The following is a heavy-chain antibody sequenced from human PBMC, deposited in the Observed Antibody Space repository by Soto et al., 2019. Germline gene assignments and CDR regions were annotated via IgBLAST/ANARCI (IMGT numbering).Heavy chain of an antibody. Sequence: GESLKISCKGSESIFNSYHITWVRQMPGIGLERMGTIVPSDSYTIYSPSFQGHVTISADKSINTAYLQWSSRKDSDTAMYFCAIYQLRSTNYFGPWGQGTLVTVSS. D-gene: IGHD2-2*01. V-gene: IGHV5-10-1*01. CDR1: ESIFNSYH. CDR2: IVPSDSYT. CDR3: AIYQLRSTNYFGP. J-gene: IGHJ5*02.